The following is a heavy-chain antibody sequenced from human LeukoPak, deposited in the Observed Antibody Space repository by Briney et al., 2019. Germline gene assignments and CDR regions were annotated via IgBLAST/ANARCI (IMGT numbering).Heavy chain of an antibody. V-gene: IGHV5-51*01. CDR2: IYPGDSDT. CDR1: GYSFTSYW. D-gene: IGHD6-19*01. Sequence: GESLKISCKGSGYSFTSYWIGWVRQMPGKGLEWMGIIYPGDSDTRYSPSFQGQVTISADKPVSTAYLQWSSLKASDTAMYYCARLVSSGWGIYYYYYMDVWGQGTTVTVSS. CDR3: ARLVSSGWGIYYYYYMDV. J-gene: IGHJ6*03.